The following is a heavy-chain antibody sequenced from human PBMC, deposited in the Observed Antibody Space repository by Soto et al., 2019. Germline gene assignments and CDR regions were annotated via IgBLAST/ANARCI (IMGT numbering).Heavy chain of an antibody. CDR3: ARDDSMRVGSSSVY. CDR1: GATFSCHA. D-gene: IGHD1-26*01. CDR2: IIPILGRA. J-gene: IGHJ4*02. Sequence: GSSVKLSWRAPGATFSCHAISWVMQGPGQGLEGVGGIIPILGRANYGQKFRGRVRMTPAETTSTAYMELRSLRSHDTAVYHCARDDSMRVGSSSVYWGPGTMVTV. V-gene: IGHV1-69*01.